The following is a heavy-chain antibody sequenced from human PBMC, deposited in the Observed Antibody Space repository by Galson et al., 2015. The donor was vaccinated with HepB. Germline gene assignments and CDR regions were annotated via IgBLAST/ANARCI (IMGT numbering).Heavy chain of an antibody. D-gene: IGHD6-13*01. CDR1: GDSVSSNSAA. CDR3: ASEIGIAAAGTVGSYYYYGMDV. CDR2: TYYRSKWYN. V-gene: IGHV6-1*01. J-gene: IGHJ6*02. Sequence: CAISGDSVSSNSAAWNWIRQSPSRGLEWLGRTYYRSKWYNDYAVSVKSRITINPDTSKNQFSLQLNSVTPEDTAVYYCASEIGIAAAGTVGSYYYYGMDVWGQGTTGTVSS.